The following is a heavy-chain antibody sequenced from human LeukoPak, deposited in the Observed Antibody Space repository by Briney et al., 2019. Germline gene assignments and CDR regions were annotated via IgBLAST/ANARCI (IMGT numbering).Heavy chain of an antibody. J-gene: IGHJ6*03. CDR1: GFTFSSYA. CDR3: AREAIFGVVSSRGARYYYMDV. CDR2: ISYDGSNK. D-gene: IGHD3-3*01. V-gene: IGHV3-30*04. Sequence: GGSLRLSCAASGFTFSSYAMHWVRQAPGKGLEWVAVISYDGSNKYYADSVKGRFTISRDNSKNTLYLQMNSLRAEDTAVYYCAREAIFGVVSSRGARYYYMDVWGKGTTVTVSS.